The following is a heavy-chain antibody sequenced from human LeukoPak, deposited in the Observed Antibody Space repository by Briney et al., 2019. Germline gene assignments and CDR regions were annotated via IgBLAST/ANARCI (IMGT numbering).Heavy chain of an antibody. CDR1: GGSIGNYY. J-gene: IGHJ4*02. Sequence: SETLSLTCTVSGGSIGNYYWSWIRQPAGKGLEWIGRFYSSGSYNYNPSLKSRVTMSVDTSKNQFSLRLSSVTAADTAVYYCARHGTISSESYFDYWGQGALVTVSS. CDR2: FYSSGSY. D-gene: IGHD1-14*01. CDR3: ARHGTISSESYFDY. V-gene: IGHV4-4*07.